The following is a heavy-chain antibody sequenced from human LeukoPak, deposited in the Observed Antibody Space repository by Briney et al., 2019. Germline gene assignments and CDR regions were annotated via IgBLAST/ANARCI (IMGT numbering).Heavy chain of an antibody. Sequence: GGSLRLSCAASGFTFSTYWMHWVGQAPGKGLVWVSRINGDGSSSTYADSVKGRFTISRDNAKNTLYLQMNSLRTEDTAVYYCTRNPGMDVWGQGTTVTVSS. CDR2: INGDGSSS. J-gene: IGHJ6*02. CDR3: TRNPGMDV. CDR1: GFTFSTYW. V-gene: IGHV3-74*01.